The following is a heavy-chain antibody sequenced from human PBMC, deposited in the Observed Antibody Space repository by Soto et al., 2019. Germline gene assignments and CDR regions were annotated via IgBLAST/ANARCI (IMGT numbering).Heavy chain of an antibody. CDR3: ARGLGTAMDYY. V-gene: IGHV3-30-3*01. CDR2: ISYDGSNK. J-gene: IGHJ4*02. CDR1: GFTFSNYA. Sequence: GGSLRISCAASGFTFSNYAMHWVRQAPGKGLEWVAVISYDGSNKYYADSVKGRFTISRDNSKNTLYLQMNSLRAEDTAVYYCARGLGTAMDYYWGQGTLVTVSS. D-gene: IGHD5-18*01.